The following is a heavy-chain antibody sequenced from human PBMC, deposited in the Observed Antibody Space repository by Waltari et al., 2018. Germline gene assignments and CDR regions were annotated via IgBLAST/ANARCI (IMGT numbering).Heavy chain of an antibody. CDR2: ISAYNGNT. V-gene: IGHV1-18*01. D-gene: IGHD3-9*01. CDR1: VYTFTIYV. J-gene: IGHJ6*02. Sequence: QVQLVQSGAEVKKRGPAAKVSCKASVYTFTIYVILGVPQAPEQARVWLGWISAYNGNTNYAQTLKGRVTMTTDTSKSTAYMDLRSVRSEDTAVYYCARDELRYFDWLLLDYYGMDVWGQGTTVTVSS. CDR3: ARDELRYFDWLLLDYYGMDV.